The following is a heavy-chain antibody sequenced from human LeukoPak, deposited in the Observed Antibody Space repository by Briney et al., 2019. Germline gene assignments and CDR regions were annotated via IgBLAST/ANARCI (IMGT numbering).Heavy chain of an antibody. CDR1: GFTFSSYA. V-gene: IGHV3-30*04. J-gene: IGHJ6*03. CDR3: AKGGGYEAQYYYYYLDV. D-gene: IGHD5-12*01. Sequence: GGSLRLSCAASGFTFSSYAMHWVRQTPGKGLEWVAVISYDGSNKYYADSVKGRFTVSRDNSKNTLYLQMKSLRAEDTAVYYCAKGGGYEAQYYYYYLDVWGKGTTVTISS. CDR2: ISYDGSNK.